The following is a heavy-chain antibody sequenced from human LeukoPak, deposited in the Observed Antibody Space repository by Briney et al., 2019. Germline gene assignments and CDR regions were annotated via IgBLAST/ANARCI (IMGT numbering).Heavy chain of an antibody. D-gene: IGHD3-3*01. Sequence: SETLSLTCAVYGGSFSGYYWSWIRQPPGKGLGWIGEINHSGSTNYNPSLKSRVTISLDTSKNRFSLKLSSVTAADTAVYYCARRDFWSGYYNYWGQGTLVTVSS. V-gene: IGHV4-34*01. CDR2: INHSGST. J-gene: IGHJ4*02. CDR3: ARRDFWSGYYNY. CDR1: GGSFSGYY.